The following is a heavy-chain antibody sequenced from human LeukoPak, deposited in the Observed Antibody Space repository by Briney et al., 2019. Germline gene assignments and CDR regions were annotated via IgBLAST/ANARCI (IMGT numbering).Heavy chain of an antibody. V-gene: IGHV1-18*01. Sequence: ASVKVSCKASGYTFTSYGISWVRQAPGQGLERMGWISAYNGNTNYAQKLQGRVTMTTDTSTSTAYMELRSLRSDDTAVYYCARVMIYYGSGSYFDYWGQGTLVTVSS. D-gene: IGHD3-10*01. CDR1: GYTFTSYG. J-gene: IGHJ4*02. CDR2: ISAYNGNT. CDR3: ARVMIYYGSGSYFDY.